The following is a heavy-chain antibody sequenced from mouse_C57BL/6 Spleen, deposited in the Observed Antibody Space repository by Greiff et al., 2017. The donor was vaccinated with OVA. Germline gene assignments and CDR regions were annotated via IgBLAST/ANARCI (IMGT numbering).Heavy chain of an antibody. J-gene: IGHJ2*01. CDR2: ISYDGSN. D-gene: IGHD2-3*01. CDR3: ARGVYAGRYFDY. Sequence: EVQLVESGPGLVKPSQSLSLTCSVTGYSITSGYYWNWIRQFPGNKLEWMGYISYDGSNNYNPSLKNRISITRDTSKNQFFLKLNSVTTEDTATYYCARGVYAGRYFDYWGQGTTLTVSS. V-gene: IGHV3-6*01. CDR1: GYSITSGYY.